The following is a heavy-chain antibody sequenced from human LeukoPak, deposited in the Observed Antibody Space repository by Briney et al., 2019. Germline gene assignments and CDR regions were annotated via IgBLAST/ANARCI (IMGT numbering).Heavy chain of an antibody. V-gene: IGHV4-39*01. CDR1: GGSISSSSYY. D-gene: IGHD3-22*01. CDR2: IYYSGST. CDR3: ARSTLSRNYYDSSGYYYDLDY. Sequence: SETLSLTCTVSGGSISSSSYYWGWIRQPPGKGLEWIGSIYYSGSTYYNPSLKSRVTISVDTSKNQFSLKLSSVTAADTAVYYCARSTLSRNYYDSSGYYYDLDYWGQGTLVTVSS. J-gene: IGHJ4*02.